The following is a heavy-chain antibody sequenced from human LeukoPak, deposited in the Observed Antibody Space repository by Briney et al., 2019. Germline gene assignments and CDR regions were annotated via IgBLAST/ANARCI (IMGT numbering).Heavy chain of an antibody. V-gene: IGHV3-33*08. CDR1: GFTFSSYG. CDR2: IWYDGSNK. J-gene: IGHJ6*02. Sequence: GGSLRLPCAASGFTFSSYGMHWVRQAPGKGLEWVAVIWYDGSNKYYADSVKGRFTISRDNSKNTLYLQMNSLRAEDTAVYYCARDQDQVYYYYGMDVWGQGTTVTVSS. CDR3: ARDQDQVYYYYGMDV. D-gene: IGHD2-15*01.